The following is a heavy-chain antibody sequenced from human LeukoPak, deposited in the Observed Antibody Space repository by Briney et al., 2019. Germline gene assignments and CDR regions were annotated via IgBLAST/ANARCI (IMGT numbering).Heavy chain of an antibody. CDR2: IYYGGST. CDR1: GGSISSHY. CDR3: ARLFDYYDSSGYLDY. Sequence: SETLSLTCTVSGGSISSHYWSWIRQPPGKGLEWIGYIYYGGSTNYNPSLKSRVTISVDTSKNQFSLKLSSVTAADTAVYYCARLFDYYDSSGYLDYWGQGTLVTVSS. D-gene: IGHD3-22*01. J-gene: IGHJ4*02. V-gene: IGHV4-59*11.